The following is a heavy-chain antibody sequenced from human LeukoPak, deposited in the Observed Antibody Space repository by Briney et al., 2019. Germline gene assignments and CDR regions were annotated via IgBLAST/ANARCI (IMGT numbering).Heavy chain of an antibody. CDR3: ARDRYSYGSRDFDY. D-gene: IGHD5-18*01. Sequence: GGSLRLSCAASGFTFSSYGMHWVGQAPGKGLEGVAVIWYDGSNKYYVDSVKGRFTISRDNSKNTLYLQMNSLRAEDTAVYYCARDRYSYGSRDFDYWGQGTLVTVSS. J-gene: IGHJ4*02. CDR2: IWYDGSNK. V-gene: IGHV3-33*01. CDR1: GFTFSSYG.